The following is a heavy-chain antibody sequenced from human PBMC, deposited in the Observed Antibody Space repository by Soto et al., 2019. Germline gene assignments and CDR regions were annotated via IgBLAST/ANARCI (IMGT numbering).Heavy chain of an antibody. J-gene: IGHJ4*02. CDR3: ARHFALHYYDSSGYNDY. V-gene: IGHV5-10-1*01. D-gene: IGHD3-22*01. Sequence: GESLKISCKGSGYSFTSYWISWVRQMPGKGLEWMGRIDPSDSYTNYSPSFQGHVTISADKSISTAYLQWSSLKASDTAMYYCARHFALHYYDSSGYNDYWAQGTLVTVSS. CDR1: GYSFTSYW. CDR2: IDPSDSYT.